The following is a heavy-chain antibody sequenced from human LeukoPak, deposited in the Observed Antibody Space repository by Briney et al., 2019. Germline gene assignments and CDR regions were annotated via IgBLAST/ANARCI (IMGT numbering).Heavy chain of an antibody. Sequence: TGGSLRLSCAASGFILSPYGMHWVRQAPGKGLEWVAVISYDGSNKYYADSVKGRFTISRDNSKNTLYLQMNSLRAEDTAVYYCAKVRYYYDSSGRNAFDIWGQGTMVTVSS. V-gene: IGHV3-30*18. CDR2: ISYDGSNK. CDR3: AKVRYYYDSSGRNAFDI. J-gene: IGHJ3*02. D-gene: IGHD3-22*01. CDR1: GFILSPYG.